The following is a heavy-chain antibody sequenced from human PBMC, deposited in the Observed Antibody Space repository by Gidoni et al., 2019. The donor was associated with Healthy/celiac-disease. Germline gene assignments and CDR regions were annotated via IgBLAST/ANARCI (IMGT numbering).Heavy chain of an antibody. Sequence: QVQRVQSGAEVKKPGAAVKVSGKLSGDTLTEVSMHWVRQAPGKGLEWMGGFDPEDGETIYAQKFQGRVTMTEDTSTDTAYMELSSLRSEDTAVYYCATGWELPPLWYFDLWGRGTLVTVSS. CDR1: GDTLTEVS. V-gene: IGHV1-24*01. D-gene: IGHD1-26*01. J-gene: IGHJ2*01. CDR2: FDPEDGET. CDR3: ATGWELPPLWYFDL.